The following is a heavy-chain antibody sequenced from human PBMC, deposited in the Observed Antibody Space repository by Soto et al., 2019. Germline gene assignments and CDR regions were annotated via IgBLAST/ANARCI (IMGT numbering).Heavy chain of an antibody. D-gene: IGHD3-22*01. V-gene: IGHV1-8*01. J-gene: IGHJ4*02. CDR3: ARDDSSGYQTFDY. Sequence: QVQLVQSGAEVKKPGASVKVSCKASGYTFNRYNINWVRQATVQGLEWMGWMNPNSGNTGYAQKFQGRVTMTRNTSISTAYMELSSLRSEDTAVYYCARDDSSGYQTFDYWGQGTLVTVSS. CDR2: MNPNSGNT. CDR1: GYTFNRYN.